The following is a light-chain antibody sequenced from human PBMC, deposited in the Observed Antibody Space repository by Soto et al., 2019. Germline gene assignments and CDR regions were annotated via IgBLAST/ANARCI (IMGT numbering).Light chain of an antibody. V-gene: IGKV3-11*01. CDR3: QQRYTSFT. Sequence: EIVMTQSPATLSLYLGERATLSCRASQNVSRSLAWFQQTPGQAPRLLIYDTSTRAAGIPARFSGSGSGAASTLTISSLEPEDAAVYYCQQRYTSFTFGGGTKLEIK. CDR2: DTS. J-gene: IGKJ4*01. CDR1: QNVSRS.